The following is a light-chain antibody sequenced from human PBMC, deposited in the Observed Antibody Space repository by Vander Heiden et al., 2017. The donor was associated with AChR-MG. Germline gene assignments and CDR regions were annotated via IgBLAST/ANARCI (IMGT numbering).Light chain of an antibody. J-gene: IGLJ3*02. Sequence: QAVVTQESSLTVSPRGSVTLTCGSSTGAVTSGHYPHWLQQKPGQAPKTLIYNTNKKQSWTPARFSGSLLGDKAALTVSGAQPEDEADYYCLLSYGGARVFGGGTKLTVL. CDR1: TGAVTSGHY. CDR2: NTN. V-gene: IGLV7-46*01. CDR3: LLSYGGARV.